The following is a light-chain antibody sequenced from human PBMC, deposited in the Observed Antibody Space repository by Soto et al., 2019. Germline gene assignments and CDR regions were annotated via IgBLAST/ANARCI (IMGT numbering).Light chain of an antibody. CDR3: QQRNIWPPVT. CDR2: GAF. CDR1: PSVTNY. Sequence: EIVMTQSPATLSVSSGERATLSCRASPSVTNYLTWYQQKPGQPPRLLMYGAFNRAAGIPARFSGSGSGTDFTLTISSLEPEDSAVYYCQQRNIWPPVTFGQGTRLEIK. J-gene: IGKJ5*01. V-gene: IGKV3-11*01.